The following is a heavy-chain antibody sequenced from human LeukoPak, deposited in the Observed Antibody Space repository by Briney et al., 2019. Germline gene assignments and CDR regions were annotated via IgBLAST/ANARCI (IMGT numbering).Heavy chain of an antibody. CDR1: GGTFSSYA. CDR2: VIPIRGLA. D-gene: IGHD6-25*01. CDR3: ASDDSGPETVPGYFDH. Sequence: SVRVSCKASGGTFSSYAISWVRQAPRPGLEWVGRVIPIRGLANYAQKFQGRVTITADTSTSTAYMELSSLKSDDTAVYYCASDDSGPETVPGYFDHWGQGTLITVSS. V-gene: IGHV1-69*04. J-gene: IGHJ4*02.